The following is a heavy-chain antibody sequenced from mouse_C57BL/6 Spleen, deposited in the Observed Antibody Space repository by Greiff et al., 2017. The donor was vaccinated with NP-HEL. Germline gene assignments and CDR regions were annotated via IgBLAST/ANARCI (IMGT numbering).Heavy chain of an antibody. CDR1: GYSITSDY. CDR2: ISYSGST. D-gene: IGHD2-3*01. J-gene: IGHJ1*03. V-gene: IGHV3-8*01. Sequence: EVQGVESGPGLAKPSQTLSLTCSVTGYSITSDYWNWIRKFPGIKLEYMGYISYSGSTYYNPSLKSRISITRDTSKNQYYLQLNSVTTEDTATYYCARGYDGYFGGYFDVWGTGTTVTVSS. CDR3: ARGYDGYFGGYFDV.